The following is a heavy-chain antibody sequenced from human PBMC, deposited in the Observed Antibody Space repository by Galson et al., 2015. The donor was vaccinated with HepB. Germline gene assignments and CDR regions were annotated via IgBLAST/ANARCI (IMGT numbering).Heavy chain of an antibody. CDR1: GGTFSSYA. CDR2: IIPIFGTA. Sequence: SVKVSCKASGGTFSSYAISWVRQAPGQGLEWMGGIIPIFGTANYAQKFQGRVTITADKSTSTAYMELSSLRSEDTAVYYCAIRGLMVRGVIITPDFDYWGQGTLVTVSS. CDR3: AIRGLMVRGVIITPDFDY. D-gene: IGHD3-10*01. V-gene: IGHV1-69*06. J-gene: IGHJ4*02.